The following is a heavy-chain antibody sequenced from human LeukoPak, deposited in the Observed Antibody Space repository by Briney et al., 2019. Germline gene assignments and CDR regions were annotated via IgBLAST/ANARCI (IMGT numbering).Heavy chain of an antibody. Sequence: RVASVKVSCKASGYTFTSYGISWVRQAPGQGLEWMGWISAYNGNTNYAQKLQGRVTMTTDTSTSTAYMELRSLRSEDTAVYYCARRATEGRYDFWSGYIRMYYFDYWGQGTLVTVSS. V-gene: IGHV1-18*01. CDR3: ARRATEGRYDFWSGYIRMYYFDY. CDR2: ISAYNGNT. D-gene: IGHD3-3*01. J-gene: IGHJ4*02. CDR1: GYTFTSYG.